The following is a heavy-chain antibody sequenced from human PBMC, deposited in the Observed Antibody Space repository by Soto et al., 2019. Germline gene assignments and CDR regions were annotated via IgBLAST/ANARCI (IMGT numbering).Heavy chain of an antibody. CDR1: GGSISSGGYS. CDR3: ARGLGLYYFDY. J-gene: IGHJ4*02. V-gene: IGHV4-30-2*01. CDR2: IYHSGST. Sequence: SETLSLTCTVSGGSISSGGYSWSWIRQPPGKGLEWIGYIYHSGSTYYNPSLKSRVTISVDRSKNQFSLKLSSVTAADTAVYYCARGLGLYYFDYWGQGTLVTV. D-gene: IGHD1-26*01.